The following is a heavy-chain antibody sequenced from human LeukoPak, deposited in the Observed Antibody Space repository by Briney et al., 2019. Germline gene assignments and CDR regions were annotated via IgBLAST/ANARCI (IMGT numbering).Heavy chain of an antibody. V-gene: IGHV3-33*05. CDR1: GFLFTSYA. CDR3: AKRGSKWDLDN. CDR2: ISYDGSNK. J-gene: IGHJ4*02. Sequence: PGRSLRLSCASSGFLFTSYAMHWVRQAPGKGLEWVAVISYDGSNKYYADSVKGRFTISKETSKNILYLQMNSLRVEDTAIYYCAKRGSKWDLDNLGQGTLVTVSS. D-gene: IGHD1-26*01.